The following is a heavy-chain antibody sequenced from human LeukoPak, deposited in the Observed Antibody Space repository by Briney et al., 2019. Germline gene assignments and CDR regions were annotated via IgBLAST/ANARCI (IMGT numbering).Heavy chain of an antibody. CDR2: ISSSSSYI. V-gene: IGHV3-21*01. J-gene: IGHJ4*02. CDR1: GFTFSSYS. Sequence: PGRSLRLSCAASGFTFSSYSMNWVRQAPGKGLEWVSSISSSSSYIYYADSVKGRFTISRDNAKNSLYLQMNSLRAEDTAVYYCARHPAGFLTGYLIDYWGQGTLVTVSS. CDR3: ARHPAGFLTGYLIDY. D-gene: IGHD3-9*01.